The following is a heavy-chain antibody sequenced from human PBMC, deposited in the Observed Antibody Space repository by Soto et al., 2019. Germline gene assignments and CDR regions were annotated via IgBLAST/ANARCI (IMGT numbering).Heavy chain of an antibody. J-gene: IGHJ4*02. D-gene: IGHD3-9*01. CDR2: IYHSGST. CDR3: ARSITFDWLFFDN. CDR1: GGSISRSNW. V-gene: IGHV4-4*02. Sequence: SETLSLTCAVSGGSISRSNWWSWVRQPPGKGLEWIGEIYHSGSTNYHPSLKSRVTISVDKSKNQFSLKLTSLTAADTAVYYCARSITFDWLFFDNWGQGTLVIVSS.